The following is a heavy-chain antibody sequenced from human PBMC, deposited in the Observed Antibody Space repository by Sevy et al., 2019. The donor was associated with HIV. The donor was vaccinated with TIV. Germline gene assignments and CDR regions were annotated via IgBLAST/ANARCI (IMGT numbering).Heavy chain of an antibody. CDR3: ARSEQWRGYKP. CDR2: IYGSNST. CDR1: GSNISSNY. D-gene: IGHD5-12*01. V-gene: IGHV3-53*01. Sequence: GGSLRLSCAASGSNISSNYLSWVRQAPGKGLEWVSVIYGSNSTYYADFVMGGLTTSRDNSSNTLFLQMNSLWIEDTAIYYCARSEQWRGYKPWGQGTLVTVSS. J-gene: IGHJ5*02.